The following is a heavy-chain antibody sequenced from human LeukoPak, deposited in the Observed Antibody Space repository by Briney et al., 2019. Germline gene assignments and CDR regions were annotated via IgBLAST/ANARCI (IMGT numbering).Heavy chain of an antibody. J-gene: IGHJ4*02. Sequence: SETLSLTCAVYGGSFSGDYWSWIRQPPGKGLEWIGQINHSGSTNYNPSLKSRVTISLDTSKNQFSLKLSSVTAADTAVYYCAREIIAARHFDYWGQGTLVTVSS. CDR2: INHSGST. D-gene: IGHD6-6*01. CDR1: GGSFSGDY. CDR3: AREIIAARHFDY. V-gene: IGHV4-34*01.